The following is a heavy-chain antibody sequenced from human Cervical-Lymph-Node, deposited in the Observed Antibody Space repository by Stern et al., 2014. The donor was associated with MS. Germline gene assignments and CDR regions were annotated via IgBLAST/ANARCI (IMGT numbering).Heavy chain of an antibody. CDR3: ARVQTTHKELRYFRKHYYDVYGMDV. J-gene: IGHJ6*02. CDR1: GFSFSDYY. CDR2: ISSSSGSPT. V-gene: IGHV3-11*01. D-gene: IGHD3-9*01. Sequence: VQLVESGGDLVKPGGSLRLSCITSGFSFSDYYMSWIRQAPGQGLEWVSYISSSSGSPTHYADSVGGRFTISRDNAKNSLFMQMNNLRAEDTAVYYCARVQTTHKELRYFRKHYYDVYGMDVWGQGTTVTVSS.